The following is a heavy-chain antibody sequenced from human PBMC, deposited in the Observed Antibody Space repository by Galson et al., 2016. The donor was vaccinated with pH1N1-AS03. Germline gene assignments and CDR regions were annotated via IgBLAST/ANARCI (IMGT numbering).Heavy chain of an antibody. Sequence: SVKVSCKASGYIFTGFYVHWVRQAPGQGLEWIGWINPNNGVTNYAQKFQAWVTMTGDTSISTAYMELYGLKSDDTAVYYCARDPRGPCSSATCATTYYLGMDVWGQGTTVIVSS. CDR3: ARDPRGPCSSATCATTYYLGMDV. V-gene: IGHV1-2*04. CDR2: INPNNGVT. D-gene: IGHD1-26*01. CDR1: GYIFTGFY. J-gene: IGHJ6*02.